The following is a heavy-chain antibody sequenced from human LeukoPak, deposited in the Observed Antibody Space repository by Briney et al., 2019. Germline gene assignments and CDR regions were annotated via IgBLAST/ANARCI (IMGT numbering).Heavy chain of an antibody. J-gene: IGHJ4*02. D-gene: IGHD5-18*01. Sequence: PGGSLRLSCAASGFTFSSYSMNWVRQAPGKGLKWVSSITSGTSYIYYADSIKGRFTISRDNAKNSLYLQMNSLRAEDTAVYYCARTAPGRTVDTGLDYWGQGTLVTVSS. CDR3: ARTAPGRTVDTGLDY. CDR2: ITSGTSYI. V-gene: IGHV3-21*01. CDR1: GFTFSSYS.